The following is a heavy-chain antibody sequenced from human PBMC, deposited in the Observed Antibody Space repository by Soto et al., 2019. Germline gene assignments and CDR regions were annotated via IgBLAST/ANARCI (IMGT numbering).Heavy chain of an antibody. Sequence: SETLSLTCAVYGGSFSGYYWSWIRQPPGKGLEWIGEINHSGSTNYNPSLKSRVTISVDTSKNQFSLKLSSVTAADTAVSYGARGYRSYVFECLEHWGQGSLGT. CDR1: GGSFSGYY. CDR2: INHSGST. D-gene: IGHD6-6*01. CDR3: ARGYRSYVFECLEH. V-gene: IGHV4-34*01. J-gene: IGHJ1*01.